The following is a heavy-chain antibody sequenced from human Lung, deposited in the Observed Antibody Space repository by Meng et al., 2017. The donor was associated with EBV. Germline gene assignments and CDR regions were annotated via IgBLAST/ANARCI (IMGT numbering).Heavy chain of an antibody. V-gene: IGHV4-31*03. J-gene: IGHJ5*02. CDR3: ARVVAGRYNWFDP. D-gene: IGHD6-6*01. CDR2: IYHSGST. CDR1: GGSIRLGDYY. Sequence: VQRQRSGPGLVKPSQTLSLTCTVSGGSIRLGDYYWSWIRQPPGKGLEWIGYIYHSGSTYYNPSLKSRVTISVDRSKNQFSLKLSSVTAADTAVYYCARVVAGRYNWFDPWGQGTLVTVSS.